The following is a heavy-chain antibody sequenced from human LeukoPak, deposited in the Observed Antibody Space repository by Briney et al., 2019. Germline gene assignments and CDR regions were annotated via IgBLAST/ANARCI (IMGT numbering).Heavy chain of an antibody. D-gene: IGHD6-13*01. Sequence: PSETLSLTCTVSGGSISGYYWSWIRQPPGKGLEWIGFIHDSGNTYYNASLRSRVSISVDTSKNQLSLNLRSVAAADTAVYYCARDNPLLIADAFDIWGQGTMVTVSS. CDR3: ARDNPLLIADAFDI. CDR2: IHDSGNT. CDR1: GGSISGYY. V-gene: IGHV4-59*01. J-gene: IGHJ3*02.